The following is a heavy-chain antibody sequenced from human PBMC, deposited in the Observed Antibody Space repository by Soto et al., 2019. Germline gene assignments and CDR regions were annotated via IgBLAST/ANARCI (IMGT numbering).Heavy chain of an antibody. CDR3: ARDGVYCTNGVCSMLHFDY. CDR2: IYTSGST. D-gene: IGHD2-8*01. Sequence: SDTLSLGCTVSGGSISSDYWSWLQQHAGEGLWWIGRIYTSGSTNYNPSLKSRVTMSVDTSKTQFSLKLSAVTAADTAVYYCARDGVYCTNGVCSMLHFDYWGQGTLVTVS. J-gene: IGHJ4*02. CDR1: GGSISSDY. V-gene: IGHV4-4*07.